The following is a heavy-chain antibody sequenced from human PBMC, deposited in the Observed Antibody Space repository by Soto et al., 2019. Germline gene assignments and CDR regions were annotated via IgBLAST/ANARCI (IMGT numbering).Heavy chain of an antibody. V-gene: IGHV4-59*01. CDR1: GGSISSYY. J-gene: IGHJ4*02. D-gene: IGHD1-26*01. Sequence: SETLSLTCTVSGGSISSYYWSWIRQPPGKGLEWIGYIYYSGSTNYNPSLKSRVTISVDTSKNQFSLKLSSVIAADTAVYYCARLVGATKNPSFDYWGQGTLVTVSS. CDR2: IYYSGST. CDR3: ARLVGATKNPSFDY.